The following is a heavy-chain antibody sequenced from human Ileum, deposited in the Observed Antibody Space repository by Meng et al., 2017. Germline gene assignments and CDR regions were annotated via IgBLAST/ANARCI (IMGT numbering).Heavy chain of an antibody. CDR3: ARPAVTTALGGFDY. J-gene: IGHJ4*02. CDR2: IYYNGNT. CDR1: GDSIRYSSYY. D-gene: IGHD3-16*01. V-gene: IGHV4-39*01. Sequence: QLQLQESGPGLVKPSETLSLTCAVSGDSIRYSSYYWGWVRQPPGQRLEWIGSIYYNGNTYYSPSLKSRASISVDTSKNQFSLKLSSVTAADTAVYYCARPAVTTALGGFDYWGQGTLVTVSS.